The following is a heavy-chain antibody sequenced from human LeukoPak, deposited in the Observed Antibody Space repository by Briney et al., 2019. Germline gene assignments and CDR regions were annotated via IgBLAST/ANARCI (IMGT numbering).Heavy chain of an antibody. V-gene: IGHV3-53*01. Sequence: PGGSLRLSCAASGFTVSSNYMSWVRQAPGKGLEWVSVIYSGGSTYYADSVKGRFTISRDNSKNTLYLQMNSLRAEDTAVYYCARSVYGDYVLDYWGQGTLVTVSS. D-gene: IGHD4-17*01. CDR3: ARSVYGDYVLDY. J-gene: IGHJ4*02. CDR1: GFTVSSNY. CDR2: IYSGGST.